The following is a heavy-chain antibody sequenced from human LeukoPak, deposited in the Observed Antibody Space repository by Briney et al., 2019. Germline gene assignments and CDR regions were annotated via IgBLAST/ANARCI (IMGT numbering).Heavy chain of an antibody. Sequence: GGSLRLSCAASGFTFNSYAMGWVRQAPGKGLEWVSTISGGGGDTYYADSVKGRFTISRDNSKNTLYLQMNSLRAEDTAVYYCASSGYSYAPEFGYVDYWGQGTLVTVSS. CDR3: ASSGYSYAPEFGYVDY. CDR1: GFTFNSYA. D-gene: IGHD5-18*01. J-gene: IGHJ4*02. V-gene: IGHV3-23*01. CDR2: ISGGGGDT.